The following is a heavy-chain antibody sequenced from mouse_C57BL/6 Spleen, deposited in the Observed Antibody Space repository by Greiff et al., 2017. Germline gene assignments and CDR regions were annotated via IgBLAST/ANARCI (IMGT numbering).Heavy chain of an antibody. J-gene: IGHJ4*01. D-gene: IGHD1-2*01. CDR2: IDPSDSYT. Sequence: QVQLQQPGAELVKPGASVKLSCKASGYTFTSSWMQWVKQRPGQGLEWIGEIDPSDSYTNYNQKFKGKSTLTVDKSSSTAYMQLSSLTSEDSAVYYCARGGHYDAYAMDYWGQGTSVTVSS. CDR1: GYTFTSSW. CDR3: ARGGHYDAYAMDY. V-gene: IGHV1-50*01.